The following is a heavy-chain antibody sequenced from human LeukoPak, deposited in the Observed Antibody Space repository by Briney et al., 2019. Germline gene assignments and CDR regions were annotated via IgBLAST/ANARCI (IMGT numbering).Heavy chain of an antibody. CDR2: IIPILGIA. J-gene: IGHJ4*02. V-gene: IGHV1-69*04. CDR3: ARGGTTLYYFDY. D-gene: IGHD4-17*01. CDR1: GYTFTSYG. Sequence: ASVKVSCKASGYTFTSYGISWVRQAPGQGLEWMGRIIPILGIANYAQKFQGRVTITADKSTSTAYMELSSLRSEDTAVYYCARGGTTLYYFDYWGQGTLVTVSS.